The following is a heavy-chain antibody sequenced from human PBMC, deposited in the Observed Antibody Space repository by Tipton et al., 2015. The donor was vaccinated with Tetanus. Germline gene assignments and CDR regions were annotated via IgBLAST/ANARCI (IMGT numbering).Heavy chain of an antibody. J-gene: IGHJ4*02. D-gene: IGHD3-16*01. CDR2: ISGGST. CDR3: AKKLGGSNPFDY. V-gene: IGHV3-23*01. CDR1: GFTFSKKA. Sequence: SLRLSCAVSGFTFSKKAMAWVRQAPGRGLEWVSGISGGSTYYADSVKGRFTISRDNSKNTLSLQMNGLRAEDTAVYYCAKKLGGSNPFDYWGQGTLVTVSS.